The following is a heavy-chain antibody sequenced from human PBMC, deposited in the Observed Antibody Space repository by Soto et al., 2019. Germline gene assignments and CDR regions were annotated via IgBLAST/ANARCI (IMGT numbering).Heavy chain of an antibody. J-gene: IGHJ4*02. CDR1: GFTFSSYA. D-gene: IGHD4-17*01. CDR3: ARGYDYGGTTGY. CDR2: ISYDGSNK. V-gene: IGHV3-30-3*01. Sequence: QVQLVESGGGVVQPGRSLRLSCAASGFTFSSYAMHWVRQAPGKGLEWVAVISYDGSNKYYADPVKGRFTISRDNSKNTLYLQMNSLRAEDTAVYYCARGYDYGGTTGYWGQGTLVTVSS.